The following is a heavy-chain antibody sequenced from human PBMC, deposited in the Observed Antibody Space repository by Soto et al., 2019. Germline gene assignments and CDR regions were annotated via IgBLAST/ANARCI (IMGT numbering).Heavy chain of an antibody. J-gene: IGHJ3*02. Sequence: QVQLVESGGGVVQPGRSLRLSCAASGFTFSSYGMHWVRQAPGKGLEWVAVISYDGSNKYCADSVKGRFTISRDNSKNTLYPQMNSLRAEDTAVYYCAKAMVVVTAISGGGGFDKWGQGTLVTVSS. V-gene: IGHV3-30*18. CDR3: AKAMVVVTAISGGGGFDK. CDR1: GFTFSSYG. D-gene: IGHD2-21*02. CDR2: ISYDGSNK.